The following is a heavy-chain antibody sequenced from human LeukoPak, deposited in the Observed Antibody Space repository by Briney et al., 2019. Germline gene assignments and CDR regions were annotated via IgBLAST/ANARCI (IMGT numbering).Heavy chain of an antibody. CDR1: GFTVSSNY. CDR2: IQNDEIDK. CDR3: AKERKLLPFDC. Sequence: QTGGSLRLSCAASGFTVSSNYMSWVRQAPGKGLEWVAFIQNDEIDKFYADSVKGRFTVSRDNSKNTLYLQMNSLRAEDTAVYYCAKERKLLPFDCWGQGTLVTVSS. J-gene: IGHJ4*02. V-gene: IGHV3-30*02. D-gene: IGHD4-23*01.